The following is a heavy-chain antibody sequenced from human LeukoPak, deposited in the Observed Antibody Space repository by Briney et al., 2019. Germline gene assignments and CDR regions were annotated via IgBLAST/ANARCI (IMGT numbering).Heavy chain of an antibody. CDR3: ARGDFNYYDSSGYYYLYY. Sequence: ASVKVSCKASGYTFTSYGISWVRQAPGQGLEWMGWISAYNGNTNYAQKLQGRVTMTTDTSTGTAYMELRSLRSDDTAVYYCARGDFNYYDSSGYYYLYYWGQGTLVTVSS. V-gene: IGHV1-18*01. CDR1: GYTFTSYG. J-gene: IGHJ4*02. D-gene: IGHD3-22*01. CDR2: ISAYNGNT.